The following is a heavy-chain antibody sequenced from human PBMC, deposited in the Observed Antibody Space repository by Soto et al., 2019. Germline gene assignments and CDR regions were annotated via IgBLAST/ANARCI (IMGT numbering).Heavy chain of an antibody. CDR1: GYTFTSYG. CDR3: AREMLFGTGTTWFDP. V-gene: IGHV1-18*01. J-gene: IGHJ5*02. D-gene: IGHD1-7*01. CDR2: ISAYNGNT. Sequence: QVQLVQSGAEVKKPGASVKVSCKASGYTFTSYGISWVRQAPGQGLEWMGWISAYNGNTNYAQKLQGRGTMTTDTSTRTAYMELRSLRSDDTAVYYCAREMLFGTGTTWFDPWGQGTLVTVSS.